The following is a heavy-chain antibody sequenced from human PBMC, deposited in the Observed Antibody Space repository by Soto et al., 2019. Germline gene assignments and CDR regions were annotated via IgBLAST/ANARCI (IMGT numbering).Heavy chain of an antibody. CDR2: IDGSGGIT. V-gene: IGHV3-23*01. D-gene: IGHD3-10*01. Sequence: QLLQSGGGLVQPGGSLTLSCAASGFTFGTTDMSWVRQAPGEGLEWVSTIDGSGGITYYADPVKGRFTIARDNSRNTVYLQVNSLRGDDTALFYCVKNSGWFNTWGQGALVSVSS. CDR1: GFTFGTTD. J-gene: IGHJ5*02. CDR3: VKNSGWFNT.